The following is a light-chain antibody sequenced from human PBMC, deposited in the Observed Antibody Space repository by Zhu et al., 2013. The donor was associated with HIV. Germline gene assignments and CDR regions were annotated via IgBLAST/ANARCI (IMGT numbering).Light chain of an antibody. CDR3: QQAHSFPPGFT. V-gene: IGKV1-12*01. CDR2: LAS. J-gene: IGKJ3*01. CDR1: QGISNS. Sequence: DIQMTQSPSSVSASVGDRITITCRASQGISNSLAWYRQKPGEAPELLIYLASTLQSGVPSRFSGSGSGTDFTLTISSLQPEDSATYFCQQAHSFPPGFTFGPGTKVDIK.